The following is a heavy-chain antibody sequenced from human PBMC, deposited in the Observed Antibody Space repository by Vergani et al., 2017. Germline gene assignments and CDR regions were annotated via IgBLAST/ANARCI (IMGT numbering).Heavy chain of an antibody. V-gene: IGHV3-23*01. CDR3: AKPYCGGDCYRSEYFQH. CDR2: ISRSGGST. Sequence: EVQLLESGGVLVQPGGSLRLSCAASGFTLFTYAMSWVRQAPGKGLEWVSAISRSGGSTYYADSVKGRFTISRDNSKNTLNLQMNSLRAEDTAVYYCAKPYCGGDCYRSEYFQHWGQGTLVTVSS. D-gene: IGHD2-21*01. J-gene: IGHJ1*01. CDR1: GFTLFTYA.